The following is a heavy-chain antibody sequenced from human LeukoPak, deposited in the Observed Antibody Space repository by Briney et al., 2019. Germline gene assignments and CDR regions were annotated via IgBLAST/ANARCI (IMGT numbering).Heavy chain of an antibody. J-gene: IGHJ4*02. CDR3: ARDQGYCTSASCYEVYQFDY. Sequence: ASVKVSCKASGYTFTSYGINWVRQAPGQGLGWMGWISTYNGNTNSAQKLQGRVTMTTDTSTSTAYMELRSLRSDDTAVYFCARDQGYCTSASCYEVYQFDYWGQGTLVTVSS. V-gene: IGHV1-18*01. CDR2: ISTYNGNT. D-gene: IGHD2-2*01. CDR1: GYTFTSYG.